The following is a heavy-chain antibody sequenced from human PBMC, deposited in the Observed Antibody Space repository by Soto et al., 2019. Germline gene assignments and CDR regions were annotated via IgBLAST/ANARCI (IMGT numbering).Heavy chain of an antibody. Sequence: KISCKGSGYSFAGYWITWVRQKPGKGLEWMGRIDPSDSQTYYSPSFRGHVTISATKSITTVFLQWSSLRASDTAMYYCARQIYDSDTGPNSQYYFDSWGQGTPVTVSS. J-gene: IGHJ4*02. CDR2: IDPSDSQT. CDR3: ARQIYDSDTGPNSQYYFDS. D-gene: IGHD3-22*01. V-gene: IGHV5-10-1*01. CDR1: GYSFAGYW.